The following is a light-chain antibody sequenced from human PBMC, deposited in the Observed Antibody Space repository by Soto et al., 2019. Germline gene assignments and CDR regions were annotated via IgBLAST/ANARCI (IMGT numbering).Light chain of an antibody. Sequence: DIQMTQSPSSLSASVGDRVTITCRASQSISSYLNWYQQNPGKAPKLLIYAASSLQSGVPSRFSGSGSGTDFTLTVSSLQPDDFATYYCQQSYNTPRTFGQGTKVEIK. CDR3: QQSYNTPRT. CDR2: AAS. V-gene: IGKV1-39*01. CDR1: QSISSY. J-gene: IGKJ1*01.